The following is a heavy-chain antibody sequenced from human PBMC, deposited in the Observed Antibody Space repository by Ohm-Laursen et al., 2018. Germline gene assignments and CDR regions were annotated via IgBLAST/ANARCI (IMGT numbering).Heavy chain of an antibody. Sequence: LSLTCAVSGFTFSGYAMSWVRQGPEKGLEWVSVATGSGRSTYYTDSVKGRFSISRDNSKNTLYLQMNSLRVEDTAVYYCAKGRSGGTGHGNWFESWGQGALVIVSS. D-gene: IGHD3-10*01. V-gene: IGHV3-23*01. CDR1: GFTFSGYA. CDR2: ATGSGRST. CDR3: AKGRSGGTGHGNWFES. J-gene: IGHJ5*01.